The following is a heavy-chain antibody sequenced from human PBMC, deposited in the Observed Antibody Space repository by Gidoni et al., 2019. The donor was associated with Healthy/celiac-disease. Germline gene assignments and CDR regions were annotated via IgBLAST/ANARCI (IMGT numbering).Heavy chain of an antibody. J-gene: IGHJ3*02. V-gene: IGHV4-28*01. CDR3: ARITIAVAGNDAFDI. CDR1: GYPISRSNW. CDR2: IYYSGST. D-gene: IGHD6-19*01. Sequence: QVQLQESGPGLVKPSDTLSLTCAVSGYPISRSNWWGWIRQPPGKGLEWIGYIYYSGSTYYNPSLKSRVTMSVDTSKNQFSLKLSSVTAVDTAVYYCARITIAVAGNDAFDIWGQGTMVTVSS.